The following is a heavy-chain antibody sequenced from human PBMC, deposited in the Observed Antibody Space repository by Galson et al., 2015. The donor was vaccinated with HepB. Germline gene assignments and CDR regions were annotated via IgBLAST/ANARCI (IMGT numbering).Heavy chain of an antibody. CDR2: ISGSNGNT. D-gene: IGHD6-13*01. CDR3: ARDFRIAGPLGDY. Sequence: SVKVSCKASGYTFTNYGISWVRQAPGQGLEWMGWISGSNGNTIYAQKLQGRVTMTTDTSTSTAYMELRSLTSDDTAVYYCARDFRIAGPLGDYWGQGTLVTVSS. V-gene: IGHV1-18*01. J-gene: IGHJ4*02. CDR1: GYTFTNYG.